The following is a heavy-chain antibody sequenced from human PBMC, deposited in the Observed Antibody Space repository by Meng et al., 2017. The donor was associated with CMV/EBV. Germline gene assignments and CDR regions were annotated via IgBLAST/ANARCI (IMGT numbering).Heavy chain of an antibody. V-gene: IGHV3-23*01. J-gene: IGHJ4*02. CDR2: ISGSGGST. Sequence: GESLKISCAASGFTFSSYAMSWVRQAPGKGLEWVSAISGSGGSTYYADSVKGRFTISRDNSKNTLYLQMNSLRAEDTAVYYGAKDDFWSGYYAGVLQYWGQGTLVTVSS. CDR1: GFTFSSYA. D-gene: IGHD3-3*01. CDR3: AKDDFWSGYYAGVLQY.